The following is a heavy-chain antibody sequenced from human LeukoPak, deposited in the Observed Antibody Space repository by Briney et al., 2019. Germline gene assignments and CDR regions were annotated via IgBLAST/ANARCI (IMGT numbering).Heavy chain of an antibody. V-gene: IGHV3-7*04. Sequence: GGSLRLSCAASGFTFSNYWMTWVRQAPGKGLEWVANIKQDGSETYYVDSVKGRFTMSRDNAENSLYLQMNSLRVEDTAVYYCARGGYSFDYLGQGTLVTVSS. CDR2: IKQDGSET. D-gene: IGHD5-12*01. J-gene: IGHJ4*02. CDR1: GFTFSNYW. CDR3: ARGGYSFDY.